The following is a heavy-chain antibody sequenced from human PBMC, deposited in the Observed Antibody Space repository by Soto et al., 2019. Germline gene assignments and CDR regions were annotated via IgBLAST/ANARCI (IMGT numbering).Heavy chain of an antibody. Sequence: EVQLLESGGGLVQPGGSLRLSCAASGFTFSSYAMSWVRQAPGKGLEWVSAISGSGGSTYYADSVKGRFPISRDNSKNTLYLQMNSLRAEDTAVYYCAKDYYYDSSGYDYWGQGTLVTVSS. CDR2: ISGSGGST. CDR3: AKDYYYDSSGYDY. J-gene: IGHJ4*02. D-gene: IGHD3-22*01. V-gene: IGHV3-23*01. CDR1: GFTFSSYA.